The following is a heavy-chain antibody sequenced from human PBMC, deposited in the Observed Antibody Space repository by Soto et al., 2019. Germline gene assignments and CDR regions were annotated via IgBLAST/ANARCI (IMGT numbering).Heavy chain of an antibody. J-gene: IGHJ4*02. V-gene: IGHV1-18*01. CDR2: ISAYNGNT. CDR3: ARLAVAGPRRTEYYFAY. Sequence: ASVKVSCKASGYTFTSYGISWVRQAPGQGLEWMGWISAYNGNTNYAQKLQGRVTMTTDTSTSTAYMELRSLRSDDTAVYYCARLAVAGPRRTEYYFAYWGQGTLVTVSS. CDR1: GYTFTSYG. D-gene: IGHD6-19*01.